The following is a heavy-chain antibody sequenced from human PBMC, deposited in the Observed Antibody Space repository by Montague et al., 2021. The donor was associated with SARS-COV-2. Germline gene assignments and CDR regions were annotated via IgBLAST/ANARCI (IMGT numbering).Heavy chain of an antibody. V-gene: IGHV3-7*01. Sequence: SLRLSCAASGFTFSSYWVSWVRQAPGKGLEWVANIKEDGSEKKYVGSVKGRFTISRDNAKDSLYLQMNSLRAEDTVVYYYAREYFDNSGMGHYWGQGTLVTVSS. D-gene: IGHD3-22*01. CDR2: IKEDGSEK. J-gene: IGHJ4*02. CDR3: AREYFDNSGMGHY. CDR1: GFTFSSYW.